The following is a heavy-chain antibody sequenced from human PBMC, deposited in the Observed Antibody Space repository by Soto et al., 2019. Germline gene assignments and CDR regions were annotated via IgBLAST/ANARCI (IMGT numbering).Heavy chain of an antibody. CDR1: VGTFSSYA. Sequence: GXSVKVSCKASVGTFSSYAISWVRQAPGQGLEWMGGINPIFGTPHDAQKYQGRVTITADTFTNTAYMELTRLTSDDTAVYFCAREGRHFDYWGQGTLVTVSS. CDR3: AREGRHFDY. J-gene: IGHJ4*02. V-gene: IGHV1-69*06. CDR2: INPIFGTP.